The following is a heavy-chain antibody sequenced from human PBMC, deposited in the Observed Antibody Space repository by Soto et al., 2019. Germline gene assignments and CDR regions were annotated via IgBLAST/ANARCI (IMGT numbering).Heavy chain of an antibody. J-gene: IGHJ4*02. CDR1: GFTFRSHW. D-gene: IGHD6-13*01. CDR2: INQDGSEK. CDR3: ARDLAAAADY. V-gene: IGHV3-7*04. Sequence: EVQLVESGGGLVQPGGSLRLSCEVSGFTFRSHWMSWVRQAPGKGLEWVANINQDGSEKYYVDSVKGRFTISRDNAKNSLYLQMNSLRVEDTAVYYCARDLAAAADYWGQGTLVTVSS.